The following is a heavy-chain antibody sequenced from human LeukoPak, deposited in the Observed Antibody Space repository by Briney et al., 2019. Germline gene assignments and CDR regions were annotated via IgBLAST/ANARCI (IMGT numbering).Heavy chain of an antibody. J-gene: IGHJ4*02. D-gene: IGHD3-22*01. V-gene: IGHV3-23*01. CDR2: ISGSGGST. CDR3: AKARLYYDSSGYVDY. CDR1: GFTFSSYA. Sequence: GGSLRLSCAASGFTFSSYAMSWVRQAPGKGLEWVSAISGSGGSTYYADSVKGRFTISRDNSKNTLYLQMNSLRAEDTAVYYCAKARLYYDSSGYVDYWGQGTLVTVSS.